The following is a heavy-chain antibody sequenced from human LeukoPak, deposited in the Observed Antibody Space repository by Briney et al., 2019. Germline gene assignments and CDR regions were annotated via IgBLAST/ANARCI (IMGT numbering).Heavy chain of an antibody. Sequence: GGSLRLSCAASGFTFSSYAMHWVRQAPGKGLEWVAVISYDGSNKYYADSVKGRFTISRGNSKNTLYLQMNSLRAEDTAVYYCARDQTPLAYCGGDCSGYFDYWGQGTLVTVSS. CDR1: GFTFSSYA. CDR2: ISYDGSNK. CDR3: ARDQTPLAYCGGDCSGYFDY. J-gene: IGHJ4*02. D-gene: IGHD2-21*02. V-gene: IGHV3-30-3*01.